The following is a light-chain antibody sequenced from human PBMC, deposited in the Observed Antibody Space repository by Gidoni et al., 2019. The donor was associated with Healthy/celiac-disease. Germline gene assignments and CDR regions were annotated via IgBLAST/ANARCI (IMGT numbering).Light chain of an antibody. V-gene: IGKV1-39*01. CDR3: QQTYSTPRT. J-gene: IGKJ2*01. CDR1: QSISSY. Sequence: DIQMTQSPSSLSASVGDSVTITCRASQSISSYLNWYRQKPGNAPKLLIYAASSLQSGVPSRFSGSRSGTDFTLTISSLQPEDSATYYCQQTYSTPRTFGHGTKLEIK. CDR2: AAS.